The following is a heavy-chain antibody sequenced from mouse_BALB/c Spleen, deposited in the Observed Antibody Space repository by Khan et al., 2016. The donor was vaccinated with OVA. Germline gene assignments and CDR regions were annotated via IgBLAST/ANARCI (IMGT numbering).Heavy chain of an antibody. J-gene: IGHJ4*01. CDR3: ARNYYGSTDYYAMDY. CDR1: GYSFTSYY. D-gene: IGHD1-1*01. V-gene: IGHV1S135*01. CDR2: IDPFNGGT. Sequence: VQLKQSGPELMKPGASVKISCKASGYSFTSYYMHWVKQSHGKSLEWIGYIDPFNGGTSYNQKFKGKATLTVDKSSSTAYMHLSSLTSEDSAVYYCARNYYGSTDYYAMDYWGQGTSVTASS.